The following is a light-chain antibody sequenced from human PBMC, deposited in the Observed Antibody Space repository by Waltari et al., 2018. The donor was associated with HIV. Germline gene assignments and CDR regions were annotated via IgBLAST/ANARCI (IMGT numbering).Light chain of an antibody. CDR3: GTWDSSLNAVV. CDR2: GNN. V-gene: IGLV1-51*01. J-gene: IGLJ2*01. Sequence: QSVLTQPPSVSAAPGQTVTISCSGTSSNIGTTSVSWYQLFSATGPKLLIYGNNRRPSGIRDRFSASQSGTSSTLDITGLQSGDEADYYCGTWDSSLNAVVFGGGTRLTVL. CDR1: SSNIGTTS.